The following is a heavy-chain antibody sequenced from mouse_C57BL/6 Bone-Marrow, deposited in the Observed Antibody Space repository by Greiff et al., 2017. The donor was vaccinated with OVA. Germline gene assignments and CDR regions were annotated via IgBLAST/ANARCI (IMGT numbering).Heavy chain of an antibody. CDR3: ARRGDITTVVDY. J-gene: IGHJ2*01. D-gene: IGHD1-1*01. V-gene: IGHV1-82*01. CDR1: GYAFSSSW. Sequence: QVQLKESGPELVKPGASVKISCKASGYAFSSSWMNWVKQRPGKGLEWIGRIYPGDGDTNYNGQFKGKATLTADKSSSTAYMALRSLPSEDHAVYLRARRGDITTVVDYWGQGTTLTVSS. CDR2: IYPGDGDT.